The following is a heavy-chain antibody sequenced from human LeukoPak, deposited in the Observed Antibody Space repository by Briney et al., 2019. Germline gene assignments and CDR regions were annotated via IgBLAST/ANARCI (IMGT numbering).Heavy chain of an antibody. CDR2: IYHSGST. CDR3: AMVRGYFDY. V-gene: IGHV4-59*04. D-gene: IGHD3-10*01. CDR1: GGSISSYY. J-gene: IGHJ4*02. Sequence: PSETLSLTCTVSGGSISSYYWSWIRQPPGKGLEWIGYIYHSGSTYYNPSLKSRVTISVDRSKNQFSLKLSSVTAADTAVYYCAMVRGYFDYWGQGTLVTVSS.